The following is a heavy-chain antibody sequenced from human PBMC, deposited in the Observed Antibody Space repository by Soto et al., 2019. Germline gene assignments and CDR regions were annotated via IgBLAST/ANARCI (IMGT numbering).Heavy chain of an antibody. D-gene: IGHD3-9*01. CDR1: GYTFTSYG. Sequence: ASVKVSCKASGYTFTSYGISWVRQAPGQGLEWMGWISAYNGNTNYAQKLQGRVTMTTDTSTSTAYMELRSLRSDDTAVYYCARDGIVLRYFDWGGGPRKFDPWGQGTLVTVSS. CDR2: ISAYNGNT. V-gene: IGHV1-18*01. CDR3: ARDGIVLRYFDWGGGPRKFDP. J-gene: IGHJ5*02.